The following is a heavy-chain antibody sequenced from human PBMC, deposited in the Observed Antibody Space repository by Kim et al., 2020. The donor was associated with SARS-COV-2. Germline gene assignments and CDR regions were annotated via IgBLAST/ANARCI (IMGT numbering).Heavy chain of an antibody. V-gene: IGHV3-74*01. Sequence: DGGITSYADSVKGRFTISRDTAKNTLSLQMNSLRAEDTAVYYCVRGKVFHWGQGTLVTVSS. CDR2: DGGIT. D-gene: IGHD2-21*01. CDR3: VRGKVFH. J-gene: IGHJ4*02.